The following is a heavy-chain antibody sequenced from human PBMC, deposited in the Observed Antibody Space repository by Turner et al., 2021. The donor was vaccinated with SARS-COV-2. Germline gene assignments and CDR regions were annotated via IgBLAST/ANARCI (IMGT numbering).Heavy chain of an antibody. V-gene: IGHV4-59*01. CDR1: GGSISSYY. Sequence: GGSISSYYWSWIRQPPGQGLEWIGYIYYSGSTNYNPSLKTRVTISIYTSKHQFSLKLSSVTASDTALYYCARTYGYNYDSWGQGTLVTVSS. D-gene: IGHD5-12*01. J-gene: IGHJ5*01. CDR2: IYYSGST. CDR3: ARTYGYNYDS.